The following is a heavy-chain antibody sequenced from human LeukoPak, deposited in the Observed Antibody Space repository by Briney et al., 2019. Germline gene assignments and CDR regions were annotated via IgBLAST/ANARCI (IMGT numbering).Heavy chain of an antibody. D-gene: IGHD2-15*01. CDR3: AREVGSPAVRSAFDI. V-gene: IGHV3-7*01. CDR2: IKQDGIEK. Sequence: GGSLRLSCAASGFTFSSYGMHWVRQAPGKGLEWVANIKQDGIEKNYVDSVKGRFTISRDNAKNSVYLKMNSLRAEDTAVYYCAREVGSPAVRSAFDIWGQGTMVTVS. CDR1: GFTFSSYG. J-gene: IGHJ3*02.